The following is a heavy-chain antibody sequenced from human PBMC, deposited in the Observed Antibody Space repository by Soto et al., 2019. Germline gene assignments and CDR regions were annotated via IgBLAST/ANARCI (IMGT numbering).Heavy chain of an antibody. CDR2: ISGSGGST. V-gene: IGHV3-23*01. Sequence: LRLSCAASGFTFSSYAMSWVRQAPGKGLEWVSAISGSGGSTYYADSVKGRFTISRDNSKNTLYLQMNSLRAEDTAVYYCAKDRYYYGSGSYYKPNWFDPWGQGTLVTVSS. J-gene: IGHJ5*02. CDR1: GFTFSSYA. D-gene: IGHD3-10*01. CDR3: AKDRYYYGSGSYYKPNWFDP.